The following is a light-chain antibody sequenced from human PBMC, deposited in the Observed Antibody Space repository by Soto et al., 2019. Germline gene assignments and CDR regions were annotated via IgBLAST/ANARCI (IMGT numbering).Light chain of an antibody. CDR1: QSLSGN. CDR3: QQYNNWPRT. CDR2: RAS. J-gene: IGKJ1*01. Sequence: EIVMTQSPATLAVSPGETATLSCRASQSLSGNLAWYQQKPGQAPRLLLFRASTRATGVAARFSGSGSGTKFTLTVDSLQSEDFAVYYCQQYNNWPRTFGQGTKVDI. V-gene: IGKV3-15*01.